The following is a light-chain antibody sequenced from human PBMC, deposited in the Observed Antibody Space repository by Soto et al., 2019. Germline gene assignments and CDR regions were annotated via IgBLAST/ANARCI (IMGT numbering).Light chain of an antibody. CDR1: QSVISTY. CDR3: QQYNSYPWT. CDR2: DAS. J-gene: IGKJ1*01. V-gene: IGKV3-20*01. Sequence: EIGLTQSPGTLSLSPGERATLSCRTSQSVISTYLAWYQQKPGQAPRLLIYDASRRATGIPDRFSGSGSGTDFTLTISRLEPEDFAVYYCQQYNSYPWTFGQGTKVEIK.